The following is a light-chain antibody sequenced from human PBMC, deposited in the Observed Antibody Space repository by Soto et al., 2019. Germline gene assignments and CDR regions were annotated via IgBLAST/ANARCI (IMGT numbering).Light chain of an antibody. Sequence: EIVLTQSPATLSLSPGEGATLSCSASQSVSSYLVWYQQKPGQAPRLLISDASNRATGIPARFSGSGSGTDFTLTISSLEPEDFAVYYCQQRSNWPLTFGGGTKVEIK. V-gene: IGKV3-11*01. CDR1: QSVSSY. J-gene: IGKJ4*01. CDR3: QQRSNWPLT. CDR2: DAS.